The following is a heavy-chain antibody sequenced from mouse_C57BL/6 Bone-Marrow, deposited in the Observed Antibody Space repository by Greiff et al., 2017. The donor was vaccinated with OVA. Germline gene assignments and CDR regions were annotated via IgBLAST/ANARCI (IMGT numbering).Heavy chain of an antibody. J-gene: IGHJ3*01. CDR1: GYTFTSYG. CDR3: AEDSSGYGAY. D-gene: IGHD3-2*02. Sequence: QVQLKESGAELARPGASVKLSCKASGYTFTSYGISWVKQRTGQGLEWIGEIYPRSGNTYYNEKFKGKATLTADKSSSTAYMELRSLTSEDSAVYFGAEDSSGYGAYWGQGTLVTVSA. CDR2: IYPRSGNT. V-gene: IGHV1-81*01.